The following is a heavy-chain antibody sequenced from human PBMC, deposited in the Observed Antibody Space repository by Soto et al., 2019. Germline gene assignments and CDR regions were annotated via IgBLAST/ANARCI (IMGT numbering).Heavy chain of an antibody. CDR1: GDSISSSYY. J-gene: IGHJ5*02. D-gene: IGHD2-21*01. CDR2: VYYTGFT. Sequence: SETLSLTCTVSGDSISSSYYWGWVRQPPGKELECVGAVYYTGFTYYNPSLKSRLTISLDTSKNQFSLRLSSVTAADTAIYYCARLPVVVIALGYFDPWDPGTLVTVSS. V-gene: IGHV4-39*01. CDR3: ARLPVVVIALGYFDP.